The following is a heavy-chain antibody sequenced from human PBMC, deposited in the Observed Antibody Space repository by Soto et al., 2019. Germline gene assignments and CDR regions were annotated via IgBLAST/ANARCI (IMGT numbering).Heavy chain of an antibody. CDR3: ARVFYYDSSGPYSYYYGMDV. D-gene: IGHD3-22*01. CDR1: GYTFTSYG. V-gene: IGHV1-18*01. Sequence: QVQLVQSGAEVKKPGASVKVSCKASGYTFTSYGISWVRQAPGQGLEWMGWISAYNGNTNYAQKLQGRVTMTTDTSTSTAYMELRSLRSDDTAVYYCARVFYYDSSGPYSYYYGMDVWGQGTTVTVSS. J-gene: IGHJ6*02. CDR2: ISAYNGNT.